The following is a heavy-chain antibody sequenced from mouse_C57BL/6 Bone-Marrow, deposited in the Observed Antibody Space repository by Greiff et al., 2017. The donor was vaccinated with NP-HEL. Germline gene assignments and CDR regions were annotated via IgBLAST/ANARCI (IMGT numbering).Heavy chain of an antibody. Sequence: EVKLVESGAELVRPGASVKLSCTASGFNIKDDYMHWVKQRPEQGLEWIGWIDPENGDTEYASKFQGKATITSDTSSNTAYLQLSSPTSEDTAVYYCTTITTVVATRYFDVWGTGTTVTVSS. CDR1: GFNIKDDY. V-gene: IGHV14-4*01. CDR3: TTITTVVATRYFDV. CDR2: IDPENGDT. J-gene: IGHJ1*03. D-gene: IGHD1-1*01.